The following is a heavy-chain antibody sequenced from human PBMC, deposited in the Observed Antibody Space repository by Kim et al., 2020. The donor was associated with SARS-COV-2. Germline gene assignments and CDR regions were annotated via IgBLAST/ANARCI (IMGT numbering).Heavy chain of an antibody. CDR3: ARDQNGDYIGYFDY. D-gene: IGHD4-17*01. CDR2: IYHSGST. V-gene: IGHV4-30-2*01. J-gene: IGHJ4*02. Sequence: SETLSLTCAVSGGSISSGGYSWSWIRQPPGKGLEWIGYIYHSGSTYYNPSLKSRVTISVDRSKNQFSLKLSSVTAADTAVYYCARDQNGDYIGYFDYWGQGTLVTVSS. CDR1: GGSISSGGYS.